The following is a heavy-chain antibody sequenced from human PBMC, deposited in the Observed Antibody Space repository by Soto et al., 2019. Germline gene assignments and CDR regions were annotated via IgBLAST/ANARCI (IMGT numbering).Heavy chain of an antibody. D-gene: IGHD2-15*01. J-gene: IGHJ3*02. CDR2: INHSGST. V-gene: IGHV4-34*01. Sequence: TLSLTCAVYGGSFSGYYWSWIRQPPGKGLEWIGEINHSGSTNYNPSLKSRVTISVDTSKNQFSLKLSSVTAAGTAVYYCARVSIVVVVAAPANDAFDIWGQGTMVTVSS. CDR1: GGSFSGYY. CDR3: ARVSIVVVVAAPANDAFDI.